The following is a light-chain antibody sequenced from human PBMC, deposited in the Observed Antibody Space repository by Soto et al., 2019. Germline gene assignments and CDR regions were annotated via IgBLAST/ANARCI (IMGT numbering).Light chain of an antibody. CDR3: ATWDRSLSVGV. J-gene: IGLJ2*01. V-gene: IGLV1-51*01. CDR1: SSNIENNY. CDR2: DND. Sequence: QSVLTQPPSVSAAPGQKVTISCSGSSSNIENNYVFWYQQLPGTAPKLLIYDNDERPSGIPDRFSGSKSGTSATLGITGLQTGDEADYYCATWDRSLSVGVFGGGTKLTVL.